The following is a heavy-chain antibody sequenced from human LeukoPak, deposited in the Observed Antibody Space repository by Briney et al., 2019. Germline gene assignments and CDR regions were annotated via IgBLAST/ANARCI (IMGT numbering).Heavy chain of an antibody. CDR2: FYHSGST. Sequence: SETLSLTCTVSGGSISGSDYYWGWVRQPPGKGLEWIGSFYHSGSTYYNSSLKSRVTISVDTSKNQFSLKLSSVTAADTAIYYCTREYGFMTTVFHAFDFWGQGTMVTVSS. V-gene: IGHV4-39*07. CDR1: GGSISGSDYY. CDR3: TREYGFMTTVFHAFDF. J-gene: IGHJ3*01. D-gene: IGHD4-17*01.